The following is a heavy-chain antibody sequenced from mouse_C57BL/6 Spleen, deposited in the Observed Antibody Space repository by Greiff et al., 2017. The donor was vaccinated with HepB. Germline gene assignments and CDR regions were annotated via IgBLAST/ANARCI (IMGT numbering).Heavy chain of an antibody. Sequence: VKLQESGAELVKPGASVKMSCKASGYTFTSYWITWVKQRPGQGLEWIGDIYPGSGSTIYNEKFKSTATLTVDTSSSTACMQLSSLTSEDSAVYYCAREGKQLRPLAYWGQGTLVTVSA. D-gene: IGHD3-2*02. CDR2: IYPGSGST. J-gene: IGHJ3*01. V-gene: IGHV1-55*01. CDR1: GYTFTSYW. CDR3: AREGKQLRPLAY.